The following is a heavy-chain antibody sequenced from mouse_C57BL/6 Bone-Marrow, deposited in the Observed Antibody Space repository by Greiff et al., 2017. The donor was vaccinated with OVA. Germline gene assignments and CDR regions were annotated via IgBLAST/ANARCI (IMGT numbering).Heavy chain of an antibody. CDR3: ARCPYYYGSSLYWYVDV. CDR1: GYTFTSYW. J-gene: IGHJ1*03. Sequence: QVQLQQPGTELVKPGASVKLSCKASGYTFTSYWMHWVKQRPGQGLEWIGNINPSNGGTNYNEKFKSKATLTVDKSSSTAYMQLSSLTSEDSAGYYWARCPYYYGSSLYWYVDVWGTGTTVTVSS. D-gene: IGHD1-1*01. V-gene: IGHV1-53*01. CDR2: INPSNGGT.